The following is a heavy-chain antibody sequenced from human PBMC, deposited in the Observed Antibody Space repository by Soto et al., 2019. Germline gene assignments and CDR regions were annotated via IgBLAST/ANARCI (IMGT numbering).Heavy chain of an antibody. CDR3: ARGYYGDYWFSIDY. D-gene: IGHD4-17*01. V-gene: IGHV1-69*13. J-gene: IGHJ4*02. CDR2: IIPIFGTA. Sequence: ASVKVSCKASGGTFSSYAISWVRQAPGQGLEWMGGIIPIFGTANYAQKFQGRVTITADESTSTAYMELSSLRSEDTAVYYCARGYYGDYWFSIDYWGQGTLVTVSS. CDR1: GGTFSSYA.